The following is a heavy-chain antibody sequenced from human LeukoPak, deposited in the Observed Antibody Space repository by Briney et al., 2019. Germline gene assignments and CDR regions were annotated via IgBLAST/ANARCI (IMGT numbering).Heavy chain of an antibody. D-gene: IGHD2-8*01. CDR3: ARDSPAGVLMVEAGDY. CDR1: GGSMSPYY. J-gene: IGHJ4*02. Sequence: SETLSLTCSVSGGSMSPYYWSWIRQPPGKGLEWIGYIYHSGSTYYNPSLKSRVTISVDRSKNQFSLKLSSVTAADTAVYYCARDSPAGVLMVEAGDYWGQGTLVTVSS. V-gene: IGHV4-59*12. CDR2: IYHSGST.